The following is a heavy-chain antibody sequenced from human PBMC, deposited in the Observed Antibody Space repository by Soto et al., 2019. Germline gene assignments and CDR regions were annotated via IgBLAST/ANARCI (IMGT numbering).Heavy chain of an antibody. D-gene: IGHD5-18*01. J-gene: IGHJ4*02. CDR1: GFTVSSNY. CDR3: ARVLRYSYGQYYFDY. Sequence: PGGSLRLSCAASGFTVSSNYMSWVRQAPGKGLEWVSVIYSGGSTYYVDSVKGRFTISRDNAKNSLYLQMNSLRAEDTAVYYCARVLRYSYGQYYFDYWGQGTLVTVSS. V-gene: IGHV3-53*01. CDR2: IYSGGST.